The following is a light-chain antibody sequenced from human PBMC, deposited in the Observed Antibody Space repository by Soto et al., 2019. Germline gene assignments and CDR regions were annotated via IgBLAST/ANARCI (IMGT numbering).Light chain of an antibody. V-gene: IGKV3-20*01. J-gene: IGKJ4*01. CDR2: DAS. CDR3: QQYGRTPLT. Sequence: EIVLTQSPGTLSLSPGERASLSCRASQSVSRNYVAWYHYKPGQAPRLLIYDASTKATGIPDRFSGSGSGADFPLTISRLEPEGFGVYFWQQYGRTPLTFGGGSKVEIK. CDR1: QSVSRNY.